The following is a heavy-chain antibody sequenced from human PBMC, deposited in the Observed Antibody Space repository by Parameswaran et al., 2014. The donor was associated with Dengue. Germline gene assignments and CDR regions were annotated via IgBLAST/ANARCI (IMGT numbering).Heavy chain of an antibody. D-gene: IGHD1-1*01. Sequence: PGKGLEWIGYIYYSGSTYYNPSLKSRVTISVDTSKNQFSLKLSSVTAADTAVYYCASGSPYYFDYWGQGTLVTVSS. CDR3: ASGSPYYFDY. CDR2: IYYSGST. V-gene: IGHV4-31*02. J-gene: IGHJ4*02.